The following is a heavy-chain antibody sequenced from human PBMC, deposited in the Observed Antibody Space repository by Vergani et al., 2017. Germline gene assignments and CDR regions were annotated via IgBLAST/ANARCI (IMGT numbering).Heavy chain of an antibody. CDR1: EFTFSSYW. J-gene: IGHJ4*02. Sequence: EVQLLESGGGLVQPGGSLRLTCAASEFTFSSYWMYWVRQAPGEGLVWVSRIRGDESETNYADSVKGRFTISRDNAKNTLYLQVRSLRLEDTGVYHCVRDRGLCAGGRCYTEAWDYWGQGTPVTVSS. CDR3: VRDRGLCAGGRCYTEAWDY. D-gene: IGHD2-2*02. V-gene: IGHV3-74*01. CDR2: IRGDESET.